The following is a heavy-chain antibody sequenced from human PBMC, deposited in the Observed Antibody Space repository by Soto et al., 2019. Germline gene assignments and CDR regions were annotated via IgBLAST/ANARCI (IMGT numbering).Heavy chain of an antibody. CDR3: AKIEWVVQQVVGPYYDY. Sequence: PGGSLRLSCAASGFTFSSYAMSWIRQAPGKGLEWVSAISGSGGSTYYADSVKGRFTISRDNSKNTLYLQMNSLRAEDTAVYYCAKIEWVVQQVVGPYYDYWGQGILVTVSS. D-gene: IGHD6-13*01. CDR2: ISGSGGST. CDR1: GFTFSSYA. V-gene: IGHV3-23*01. J-gene: IGHJ4*02.